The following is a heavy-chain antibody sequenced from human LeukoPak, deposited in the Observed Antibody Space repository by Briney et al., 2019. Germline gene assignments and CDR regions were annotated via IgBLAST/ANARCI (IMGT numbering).Heavy chain of an antibody. J-gene: IGHJ6*03. V-gene: IGHV1-69*06. CDR2: IIPIFGTA. Sequence: SVKVSCKASGGTFSSYAISWVRQAPGQGLEWMGGIIPIFGTANYAQKFQGRVTITADKSTSTAYMELSSLRSEDTAVYYCASGPKENQLLHPRYYYYYYMDVWGKGTTVTVSS. CDR3: ASGPKENQLLHPRYYYYYYMDV. D-gene: IGHD2-2*01. CDR1: GGTFSSYA.